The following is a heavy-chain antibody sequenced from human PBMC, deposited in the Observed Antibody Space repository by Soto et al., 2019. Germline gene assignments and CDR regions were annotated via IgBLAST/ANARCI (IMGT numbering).Heavy chain of an antibody. CDR1: GGSFSSYA. V-gene: IGHV1-69*01. CDR2: IIPIFGTA. D-gene: IGHD5-12*01. J-gene: IGHJ6*02. Sequence: ASVKVSCQASGGSFSSYAISWVRQAPGQGLEWMGGIIPIFGTANYAQKFQGRVTITADESTSTAYMELSSLRSEDTAVYYCARGVGGYNHYYYYVMDVWGQGTTFIVSS. CDR3: ARGVGGYNHYYYYVMDV.